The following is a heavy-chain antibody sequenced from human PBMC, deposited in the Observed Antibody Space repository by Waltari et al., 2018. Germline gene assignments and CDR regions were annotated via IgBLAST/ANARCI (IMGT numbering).Heavy chain of an antibody. V-gene: IGHV1-2*02. CDR2: INPNSGGT. Sequence: QVQLVQSGAEVKKPGASVKVSCKASVYTFTGYYMHWVRQAPGQGLEWMVWINPNSGGTNYAQKFQGRVTMTRDTSISTAYMELSRLRSDDTAVYYCARGEGGIAVAGPFDYWGQGTLVTVSS. CDR1: VYTFTGYY. J-gene: IGHJ4*02. D-gene: IGHD6-19*01. CDR3: ARGEGGIAVAGPFDY.